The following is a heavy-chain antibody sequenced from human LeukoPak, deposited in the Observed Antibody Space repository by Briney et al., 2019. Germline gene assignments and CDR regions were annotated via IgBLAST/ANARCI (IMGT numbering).Heavy chain of an antibody. CDR2: ISGHTGNT. V-gene: IGHV1-18*01. CDR1: GYIFKNYG. J-gene: IGHJ4*02. D-gene: IGHD1-26*01. CDR3: ARDGRYSGTYLDY. Sequence: ASVKVSCKTSGYIFKNYGVSWVRQAPGQGLEWMGWISGHTGNTKYAETVQGRVTMITDTSTTTVYMEMRSLGSDDTAVYFCARDGRYSGTYLDYWGQGTLVTVSS.